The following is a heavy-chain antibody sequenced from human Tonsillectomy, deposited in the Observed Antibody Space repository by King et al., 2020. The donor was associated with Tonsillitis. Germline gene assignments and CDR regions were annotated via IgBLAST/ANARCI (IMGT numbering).Heavy chain of an antibody. Sequence: VQLVESGGGLVKPGGSLRLSCAASGFTFTDYYINWIRQAPGKGLEWVSYISGSGDHTNYGVSVRGRFTISRDNGRNSVFLQMNSLRAEDTAVYYCARAGVLADYWGQGTLVTVSS. V-gene: IGHV3-11*06. CDR2: ISGSGDHT. CDR3: ARAGVLADY. D-gene: IGHD2-15*01. J-gene: IGHJ4*02. CDR1: GFTFTDYY.